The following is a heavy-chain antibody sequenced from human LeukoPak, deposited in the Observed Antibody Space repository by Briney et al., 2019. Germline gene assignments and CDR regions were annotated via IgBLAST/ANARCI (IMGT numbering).Heavy chain of an antibody. Sequence: ASVKVSRMASGYTFTSYYMHWVRQAPGQGLEWMGIINASGGSTSYGQKFQGRVTMSRDMSTSTVYMELSSLRSEDTAVYYCARLPLYVGSSSTIEDYWGQGTLVTVSS. CDR2: INASGGST. CDR1: GYTFTSYY. J-gene: IGHJ4*02. CDR3: ARLPLYVGSSSTIEDY. V-gene: IGHV1-46*01. D-gene: IGHD6-6*01.